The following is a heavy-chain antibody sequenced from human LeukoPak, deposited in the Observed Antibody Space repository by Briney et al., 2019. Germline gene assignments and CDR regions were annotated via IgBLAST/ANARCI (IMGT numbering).Heavy chain of an antibody. D-gene: IGHD1-26*01. CDR3: ARGGPLEGADLAAFDL. Sequence: ASVKVSCKASGYTFTGYYTHWVRQAPGQGPEWMGWINPNSGSTNYAQKFQGRVTMTRDTSITTAYMELSRLRSDDPAVYSCARGGPLEGADLAAFDLWGQGTMVTVSS. V-gene: IGHV1-2*02. J-gene: IGHJ3*01. CDR1: GYTFTGYY. CDR2: INPNSGST.